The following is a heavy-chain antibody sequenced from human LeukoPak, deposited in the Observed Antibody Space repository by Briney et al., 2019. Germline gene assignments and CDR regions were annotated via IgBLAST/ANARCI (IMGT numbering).Heavy chain of an antibody. J-gene: IGHJ3*02. V-gene: IGHV4-38-2*02. D-gene: IGHD3-22*01. Sequence: SETLSVTCTVSGYSISRDYFWGWIREPPGKGRGGIGTIYNSGSTYYNASLKSRVAMSVDTSKNQFSLTLSSVTAADTAVYYCARDTYYYNSDTSWSDVFDIWGQGTMVTVSS. CDR3: ARDTYYYNSDTSWSDVFDI. CDR1: GYSISRDYF. CDR2: IYNSGST.